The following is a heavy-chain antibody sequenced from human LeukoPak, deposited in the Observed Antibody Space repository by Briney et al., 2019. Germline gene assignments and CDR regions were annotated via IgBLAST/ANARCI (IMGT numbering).Heavy chain of an antibody. CDR1: GFTFDDYG. Sequence: GGSLRLSCAASGFTFDDYGMSWDRQAPGKGLEWVSGINWDGGSTGYADSVKGRFTISRDNAKNSLYLQMNSLRAEDTALYYCARVPYYYGSGSPYYMDVWGKGTTVTVSS. J-gene: IGHJ6*03. CDR2: INWDGGST. V-gene: IGHV3-20*04. D-gene: IGHD3-10*01. CDR3: ARVPYYYGSGSPYYMDV.